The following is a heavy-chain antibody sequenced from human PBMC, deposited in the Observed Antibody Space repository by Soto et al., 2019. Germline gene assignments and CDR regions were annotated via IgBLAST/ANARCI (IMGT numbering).Heavy chain of an antibody. V-gene: IGHV5-51*01. D-gene: IGHD2-15*01. J-gene: IGHJ6*03. CDR3: ARHGSNGYCSGGSCRKYYYYYYMDV. Sequence: GESLKISCKGSGYSFTSYWIGWVRQMPGKGLEWMGIIYPGDSDTRYSPSFQGQVTISADKSISTAYLQWSSLKASDTAMYYCARHGSNGYCSGGSCRKYYYYYYMDVWGKGTTVTVSS. CDR2: IYPGDSDT. CDR1: GYSFTSYW.